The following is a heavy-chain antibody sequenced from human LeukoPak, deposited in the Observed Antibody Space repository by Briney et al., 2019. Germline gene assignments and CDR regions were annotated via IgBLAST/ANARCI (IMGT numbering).Heavy chain of an antibody. CDR2: INQNGSEK. CDR3: ARDLPDY. Sequence: GGSLRLYCAASGFTFSSYSMNWVRQAPGKGLEWVANINQNGSEKYYADSVKGRFTISRDDPKNSLYLQMNSLRAEDTAIYYCARDLPDYWGRGTLVTVSS. CDR1: GFTFSSYS. V-gene: IGHV3-7*01. J-gene: IGHJ4*02.